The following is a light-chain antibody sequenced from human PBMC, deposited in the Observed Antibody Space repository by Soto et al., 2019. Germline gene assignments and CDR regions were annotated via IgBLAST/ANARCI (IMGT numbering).Light chain of an antibody. CDR2: AAS. V-gene: IGKV1-27*01. Sequence: QMTQSPSSLSASLGDRVTIACRASQGIKEYVAWYQQKPGRGPKLLIYAASTLQSGVPSRFSGSGSGTDFTLTTSSLHPEVVATYYCHKYDSAPWAFGQGTKVEIK. CDR1: QGIKEY. J-gene: IGKJ1*01. CDR3: HKYDSAPWA.